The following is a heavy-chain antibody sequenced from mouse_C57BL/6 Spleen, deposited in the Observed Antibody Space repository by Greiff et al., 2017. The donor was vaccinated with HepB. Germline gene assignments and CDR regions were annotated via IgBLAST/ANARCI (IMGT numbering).Heavy chain of an antibody. D-gene: IGHD2-12*01. CDR2: IDPNSGGT. J-gene: IGHJ4*01. V-gene: IGHV1-72*01. CDR3: ARGYYFRYYYAMDY. Sequence: QVHVKQPGAELVKPGASVKLSCKASGYTFTSYWMHWVKQRPGRGLEWIGRIDPNSGGTKYNEKFKSKATLTVDKPSSSAYLQLSSLTSEDSAVYYCARGYYFRYYYAMDYWGQGTSVTVSS. CDR1: GYTFTSYW.